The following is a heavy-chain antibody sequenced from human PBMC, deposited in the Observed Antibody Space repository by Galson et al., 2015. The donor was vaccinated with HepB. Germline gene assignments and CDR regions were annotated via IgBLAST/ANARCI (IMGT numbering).Heavy chain of an antibody. V-gene: IGHV3-48*04. CDR2: ISSSSSTI. Sequence: SLRLSCAASGFTFSSYSMNWVRQAPGKGLEWVSYISSSSSTIYYADSVKGRFTISRDNAKNSLYLQMNSLRAEDTAVYYCARAHPIAYCGGDCYPTFDYWRQGTLVAVSS. CDR1: GFTFSSYS. D-gene: IGHD2-21*02. CDR3: ARAHPIAYCGGDCYPTFDY. J-gene: IGHJ4*02.